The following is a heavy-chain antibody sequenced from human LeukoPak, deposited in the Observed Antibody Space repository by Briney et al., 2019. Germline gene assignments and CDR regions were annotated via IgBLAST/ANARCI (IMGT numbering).Heavy chain of an antibody. Sequence: GGSLRLSCAASGFIFSTYVMSWVRQAPGEGLEWVSSVGGDGHVTYYADSVKGRFTISRDNSKNSLYLQMNSLRAEDTAVYYCARDLNYYDSSGYYAKHLDYWGQGTLVTVSS. CDR3: ARDLNYYDSSGYYAKHLDY. D-gene: IGHD3-22*01. CDR1: GFIFSTYV. CDR2: VGGDGHVT. J-gene: IGHJ4*02. V-gene: IGHV3-23*01.